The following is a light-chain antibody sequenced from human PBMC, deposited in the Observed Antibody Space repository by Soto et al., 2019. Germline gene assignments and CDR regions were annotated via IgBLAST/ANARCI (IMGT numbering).Light chain of an antibody. Sequence: DIQMTQSPSTLSASVGDRVTITCRASQSINIWLAWYQQKPGKAPNLLIYKASTLESGVPSRFSGSGSGTEFTLTISSLQPDDFATYYCQQYDSFSRTFGQGTKVEIK. J-gene: IGKJ1*01. V-gene: IGKV1-5*03. CDR1: QSINIW. CDR3: QQYDSFSRT. CDR2: KAS.